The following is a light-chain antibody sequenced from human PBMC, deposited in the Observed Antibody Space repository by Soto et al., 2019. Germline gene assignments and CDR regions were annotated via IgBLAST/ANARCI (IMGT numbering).Light chain of an antibody. CDR2: GAS. Sequence: ERVMTQSPATLSVSPGERATLSCRASQSVSSNLAWYQQKPGQAPRLLIYGASTRATGIPARFSGSGSGTEFTLTIGSLQSEDFAVYYCQQYNNWPLTFGGGTKV. CDR1: QSVSSN. J-gene: IGKJ4*01. V-gene: IGKV3-15*01. CDR3: QQYNNWPLT.